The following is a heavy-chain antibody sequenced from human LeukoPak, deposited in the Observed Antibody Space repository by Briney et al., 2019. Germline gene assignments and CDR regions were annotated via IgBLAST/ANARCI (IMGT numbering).Heavy chain of an antibody. CDR3: ARDYTMTHAFDI. CDR2: IYYTGST. D-gene: IGHD3-22*01. J-gene: IGHJ3*02. V-gene: IGHV4-59*01. Sequence: PWETLSLTCTVSGGSMSNYYWSWIRQPPGKGLEWIAYIYYTGSTNYNPSLKSRVTISADTSKNQFSLKLSSVTAADTALYYCARDYTMTHAFDIWGQGTLVTVSS. CDR1: GGSMSNYY.